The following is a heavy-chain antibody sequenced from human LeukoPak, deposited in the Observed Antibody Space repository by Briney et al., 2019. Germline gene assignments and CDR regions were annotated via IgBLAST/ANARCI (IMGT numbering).Heavy chain of an antibody. CDR3: ARDRLSAALGGG. CDR1: GYTFTDYY. V-gene: IGHV1-2*02. J-gene: IGHJ4*02. CDR2: IDPKSGGT. D-gene: IGHD3-16*01. Sequence: ASVKVSCKTSGYTFTDYYMQWVRQAPGQGLEWMGWIDPKSGGTDYAQKFQGRVTMTRDTSITTVYMELSRLRSDDTAVYYCARDRLSAALGGGWGQGTLVTVSS.